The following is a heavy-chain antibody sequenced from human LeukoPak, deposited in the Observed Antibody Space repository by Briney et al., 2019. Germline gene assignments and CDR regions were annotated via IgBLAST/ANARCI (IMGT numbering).Heavy chain of an antibody. J-gene: IGHJ4*02. D-gene: IGHD3-16*02. V-gene: IGHV3-21*01. Sequence: GGSLRLSCAASGFTFSSYSMNWVRQAPGKGLEWVSSISSSSSYIYYADSVKGRFTISRDNAKNSLYLQMNSLRAEETAVYYCARDYDYVWGSYRYPFDYWGQGTLVTVSS. CDR3: ARDYDYVWGSYRYPFDY. CDR1: GFTFSSYS. CDR2: ISSSSSYI.